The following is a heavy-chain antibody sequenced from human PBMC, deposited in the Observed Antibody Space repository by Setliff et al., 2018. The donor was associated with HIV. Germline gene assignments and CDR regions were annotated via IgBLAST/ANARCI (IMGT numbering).Heavy chain of an antibody. CDR2: INPNSGGT. CDR3: ATGRDSSGYYFLADY. Sequence: ASVKVSCKASGYSFISYGISWVRQAPGQGLEWMGWINPNSGGTIYAQKFQDRVTMTRDTSSSTAYMELSRLRSDDTAVYYCATGRDSSGYYFLADYWGRGTLVTVSS. J-gene: IGHJ4*02. V-gene: IGHV1-2*02. D-gene: IGHD3-22*01. CDR1: GYSFISYG.